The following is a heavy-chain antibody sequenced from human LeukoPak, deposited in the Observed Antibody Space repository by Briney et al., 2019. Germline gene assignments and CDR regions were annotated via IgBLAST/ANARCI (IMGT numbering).Heavy chain of an antibody. J-gene: IGHJ4*02. Sequence: PGRSLRLSCAASGFTFSSYAMHWVRQAPGKGLEWVAVISYDGSNKYYADSVKGRFTISRDNSKNTLYLQMNSLRAEDTAVYYCATTPEEYWGQGTLVTVSS. V-gene: IGHV3-30-3*01. CDR3: ATTPEEY. CDR2: ISYDGSNK. CDR1: GFTFSSYA. D-gene: IGHD2-15*01.